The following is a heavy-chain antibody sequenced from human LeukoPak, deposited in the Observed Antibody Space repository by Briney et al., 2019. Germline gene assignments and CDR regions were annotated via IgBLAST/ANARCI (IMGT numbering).Heavy chain of an antibody. CDR3: AGVAEYSSGWYDPFDY. CDR1: GYSFTSYV. Sequence: ASVKVSCKASGYSFTSYVMNWVRQAPGQGLEWMGWINTNTGNPTYAQGFTGRCVFSLDTSVSTAYLQISSLKAEDTAVYSCAGVAEYSSGWYDPFDYWGQGTLVTVSS. CDR2: INTNTGNP. D-gene: IGHD6-19*01. J-gene: IGHJ4*02. V-gene: IGHV7-4-1*02.